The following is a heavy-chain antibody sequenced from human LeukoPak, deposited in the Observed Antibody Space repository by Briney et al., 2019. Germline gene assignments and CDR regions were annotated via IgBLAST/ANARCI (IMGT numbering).Heavy chain of an antibody. CDR2: IHPGDSEI. J-gene: IGHJ4*02. CDR1: GYSFTNYW. V-gene: IGHV5-51*01. Sequence: GESLKISCKGSGYSFTNYWIGWVRQMPGKGLEWMGVIHPGDSEIRYSPSFQGQVTISADKSISTAYLQWSSLKASDTAIYYCGRHVLAGTYSTGLAYWGQGTLPTVSS. CDR3: GRHVLAGTYSTGLAY. D-gene: IGHD6-25*01.